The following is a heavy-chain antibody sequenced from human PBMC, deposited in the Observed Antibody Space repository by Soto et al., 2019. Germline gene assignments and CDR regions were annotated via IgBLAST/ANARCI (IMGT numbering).Heavy chain of an antibody. Sequence: PGGSLRLSCAASGFTSSSYGMHWVRQAPGKGLEWVAVIWYDGSNKYYADSVKGRFTISRDNSKNTLYLQMNSLRAEDTAVYYCARDMGSAMVTIGSMDAWGQGTTVTVSS. D-gene: IGHD5-18*01. J-gene: IGHJ6*02. CDR3: ARDMGSAMVTIGSMDA. CDR1: GFTSSSYG. CDR2: IWYDGSNK. V-gene: IGHV3-33*01.